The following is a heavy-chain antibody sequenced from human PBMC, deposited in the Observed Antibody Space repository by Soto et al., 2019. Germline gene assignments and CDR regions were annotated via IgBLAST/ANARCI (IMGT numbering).Heavy chain of an antibody. CDR3: AKGVKQAQTYYDILTGYWNDAFAI. Sequence: PGGSLRLSCAASGFTFSSYAMSWVRQAPGKGLEWVSAISGSGGSTYYADSVKGRFTISRDNSKNTLYLQMNSLRAEDTAVYYCAKGVKQAQTYYDILTGYWNDAFAIWGQGTMVTVSS. CDR1: GFTFSSYA. V-gene: IGHV3-23*01. J-gene: IGHJ3*02. CDR2: ISGSGGST. D-gene: IGHD3-9*01.